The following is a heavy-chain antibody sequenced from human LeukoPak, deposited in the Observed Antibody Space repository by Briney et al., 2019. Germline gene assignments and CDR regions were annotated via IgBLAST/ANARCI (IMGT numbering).Heavy chain of an antibody. V-gene: IGHV3-23*01. CDR2: ISNSGSST. J-gene: IGHJ4*02. Sequence: PAGSLRLSCVASGFTFSNYDMSWVRQAPGKGLEWVSGISNSGSSTDYADSVKGRFTISRDNTENIVYLQMDSLRAEDTAVYYCARSSAWYYFDYWGQGTLVTVSS. CDR1: GFTFSNYD. D-gene: IGHD6-13*01. CDR3: ARSSAWYYFDY.